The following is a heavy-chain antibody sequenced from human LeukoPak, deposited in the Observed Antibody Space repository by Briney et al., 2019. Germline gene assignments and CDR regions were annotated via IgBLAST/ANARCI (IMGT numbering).Heavy chain of an antibody. CDR1: GGSISSYY. J-gene: IGHJ6*02. CDR2: IYTSGST. CDR3: ARVGSIAVAGYYYYGMDV. V-gene: IGHV4-4*07. D-gene: IGHD6-19*01. Sequence: SETLSLTCTVSGGSISSYYWSWIRQPAGKGLEWIGRIYTSGSTNYNPSLKSRVTMSVDTSKNQFSLKLSSVTAADTAVYYCARVGSIAVAGYYYYGMDVWGQGTTVTVSS.